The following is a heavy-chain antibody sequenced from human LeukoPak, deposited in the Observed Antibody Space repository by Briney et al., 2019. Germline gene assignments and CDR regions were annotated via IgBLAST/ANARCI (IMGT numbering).Heavy chain of an antibody. D-gene: IGHD2-2*01. CDR1: GFTFSSDW. Sequence: GESLRLSCAASGFTFSSDWKNWVWQAQGKGLEWVGRIRSKNDGETTDYAAPVKGRFTISRDNSKNTLYLQMNSLRAEDTAVYYCAKDGEDIVVVPAAAATLNFDYWGQGTLVTVSS. V-gene: IGHV3-15*07. J-gene: IGHJ4*02. CDR3: AKDGEDIVVVPAAAATLNFDY. CDR2: IRSKNDGETT.